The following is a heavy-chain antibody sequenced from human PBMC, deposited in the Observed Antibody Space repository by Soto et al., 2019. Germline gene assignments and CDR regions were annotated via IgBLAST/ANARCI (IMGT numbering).Heavy chain of an antibody. V-gene: IGHV4-31*03. CDR3: ARVWGIAARQGPLTFDY. D-gene: IGHD6-6*01. J-gene: IGHJ4*02. CDR2: IYYSGST. Sequence: QLQLQESGPGLVKPSQTLSLTCTVSGGSISSGGYYWRWIRQHPGKGLEWIGYIYYSGSTYYNPSLKSRVTISVDTSKNQFSLKLSSVTAADTAVYYCARVWGIAARQGPLTFDYWGQGTLVTVSS. CDR1: GGSISSGGYY.